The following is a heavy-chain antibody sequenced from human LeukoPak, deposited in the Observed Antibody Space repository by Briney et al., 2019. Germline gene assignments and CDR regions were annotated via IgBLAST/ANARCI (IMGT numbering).Heavy chain of an antibody. J-gene: IGHJ3*02. CDR1: GFTFDDYA. CDR2: ISWNSGSI. Sequence: GGSLRLSCAASGFTFDDYAMHWVRQAPGKGLEWVSGISWNSGSIDYADSVKGRFTISRDNAKNSLYLQMNSLRAEDTALYYCAKDNAFDLVGATSAFDIWGQGTMVTVSS. CDR3: AKDNAFDLVGATSAFDI. D-gene: IGHD1-26*01. V-gene: IGHV3-9*01.